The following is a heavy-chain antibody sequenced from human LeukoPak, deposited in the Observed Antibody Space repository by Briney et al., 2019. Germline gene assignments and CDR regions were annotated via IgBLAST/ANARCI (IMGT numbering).Heavy chain of an antibody. CDR2: INPNSGGT. V-gene: IGHV1-2*02. CDR3: ARDGLPTCYYASSGYHDY. Sequence: ASVKVSCKASGYTFTGYYMHWVRQAPGQGLEWMGWINPNSGGTNYAQKFQGRVTMTRDTSISTAYMELSRLRSDDTAVYYCARDGLPTCYYASSGYHDYWGQGTLVTVPS. D-gene: IGHD3-22*01. CDR1: GYTFTGYY. J-gene: IGHJ4*02.